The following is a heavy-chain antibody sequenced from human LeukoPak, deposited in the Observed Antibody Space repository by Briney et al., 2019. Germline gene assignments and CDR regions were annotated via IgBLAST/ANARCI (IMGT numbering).Heavy chain of an antibody. CDR1: GFTFSGYA. CDR3: AKDPMVRGVQPYYFDY. V-gene: IGHV3-23*01. Sequence: GGSLRLSCTASGFTFSGYAMSWVRQAPGKGLDWVSGLSGSGAGTYYADSVKGRFTISRDTSKNTLYLHMSSLRAEDTAVYYCAKDPMVRGVQPYYFDYWGQGTLVTVSS. D-gene: IGHD3-10*01. CDR2: LSGSGAGT. J-gene: IGHJ4*02.